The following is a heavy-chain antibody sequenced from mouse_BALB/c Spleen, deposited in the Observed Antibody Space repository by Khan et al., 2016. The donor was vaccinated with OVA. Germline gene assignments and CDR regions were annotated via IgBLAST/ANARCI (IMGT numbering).Heavy chain of an antibody. CDR1: GYTFTDCS. J-gene: IGHJ4*01. V-gene: IGHV9-2-1*01. Sequence: QIQLVQSGPELKKPGETVKISCKPSGYTFTDCSMHWVKQAPGKGLKWMGWINTETGEPTYADDFKGRFAFSLETSASTAYLQINNHKKEDTATDVCARHGNYMRIMDYWGQGTSVTVSS. D-gene: IGHD2-1*01. CDR2: INTETGEP. CDR3: ARHGNYMRIMDY.